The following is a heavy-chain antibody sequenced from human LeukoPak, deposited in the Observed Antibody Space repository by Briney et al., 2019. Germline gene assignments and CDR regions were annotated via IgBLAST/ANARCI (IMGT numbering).Heavy chain of an antibody. CDR1: GGSISSSSYY. CDR2: IYYTGST. D-gene: IGHD3-22*01. V-gene: IGHV4-39*07. J-gene: IGHJ4*02. Sequence: PSETLSLTCTVSGGSISSSSYYWGWIRQPPGKGLEWIGSIYYTGSTYYNPSLKSRVTISVDTSKNQFSLKLSSVTAADTAVYYCARDYYDSSGYQIDYWGQGTLVTVSS. CDR3: ARDYYDSSGYQIDY.